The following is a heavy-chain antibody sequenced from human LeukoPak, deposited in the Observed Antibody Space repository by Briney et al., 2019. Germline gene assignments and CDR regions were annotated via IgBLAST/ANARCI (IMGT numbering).Heavy chain of an antibody. D-gene: IGHD3-9*01. Sequence: GSLRLSCAASGFTFSSYSMNWVRQAPGKGLEWVLSISSSSSYIYYADSVKGRFTISRDNAKNSLYLQMNSLRAEDTAVYYCARDREYDILTGYWYYYYGMDVWGQGTMVTVSS. CDR1: GFTFSSYS. CDR2: ISSSSSYI. CDR3: ARDREYDILTGYWYYYYGMDV. V-gene: IGHV3-21*01. J-gene: IGHJ6*02.